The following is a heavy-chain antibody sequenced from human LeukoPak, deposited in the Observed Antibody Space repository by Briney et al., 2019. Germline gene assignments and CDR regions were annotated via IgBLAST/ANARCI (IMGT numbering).Heavy chain of an antibody. CDR3: ATDFGYYDSSGPIDY. Sequence: ATVKVSCKVSGYTLTELSMHWVRQAPGKGLEWMGGFDPEDGETIYAQKFQGRVTMTEDTSTDTAYMELSSLRSEDTAVYYCATDFGYYDSSGPIDYWGQGTLVTVSS. D-gene: IGHD3-22*01. V-gene: IGHV1-24*01. CDR2: FDPEDGET. CDR1: GYTLTELS. J-gene: IGHJ4*02.